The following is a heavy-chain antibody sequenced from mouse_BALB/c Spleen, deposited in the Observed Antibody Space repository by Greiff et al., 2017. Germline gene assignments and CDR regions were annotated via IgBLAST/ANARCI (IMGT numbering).Heavy chain of an antibody. CDR1: GFDFSRYW. V-gene: IGHV4-1*02. CDR3: ARQGYYGNYDYAMDY. J-gene: IGHJ4*01. D-gene: IGHD2-1*01. Sequence: EVKLVESGGGLVQPGGSLKLSCAASGFDFSRYWMSWVRQAPGKGLEWIGEINPDSSTINYTPSLKDKFIISRDNAKNTLYLQMSKVRSEDTALYYCARQGYYGNYDYAMDYWGQGTSVTVSS. CDR2: INPDSSTI.